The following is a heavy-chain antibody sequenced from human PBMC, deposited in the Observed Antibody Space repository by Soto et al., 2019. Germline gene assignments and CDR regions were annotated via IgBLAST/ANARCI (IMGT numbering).Heavy chain of an antibody. V-gene: IGHV3-23*01. D-gene: IGHD3-10*01. CDR1: GFTFSSYA. CDR3: AKSGYQALWFRELLYGFYMDV. Sequence: GGSLRLSCAASGFTFSSYAMSWVRQAPGKGLEWVSAISGSGGSTYYADSVKGRFTISRDNSKNTLYLQMNSLRAEDTAVYYCAKSGYQALWFRELLYGFYMDVWGKGTTVTVSS. CDR2: ISGSGGST. J-gene: IGHJ6*03.